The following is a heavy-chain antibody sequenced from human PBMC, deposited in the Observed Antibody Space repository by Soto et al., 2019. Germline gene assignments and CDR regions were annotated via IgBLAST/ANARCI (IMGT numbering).Heavy chain of an antibody. CDR1: GYTFTSYC. V-gene: IGHV1-18*01. D-gene: IGHD3-3*01. CDR3: ARDPHDLSPQGFGP. J-gene: IGHJ5*02. Sequence: ASVKVSCKASGYTFTSYCISWVRQAPGQGLEWMGWISAYNGNTNYAQKLQGRVTMTTDTSTSTAYMELRSLRSDDTAVYYCARDPHDLSPQGFGPWGQGTLVTVSS. CDR2: ISAYNGNT.